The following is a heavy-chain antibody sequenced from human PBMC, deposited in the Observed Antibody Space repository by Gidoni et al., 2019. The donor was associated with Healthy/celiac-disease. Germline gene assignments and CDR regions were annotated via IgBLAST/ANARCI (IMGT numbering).Heavy chain of an antibody. CDR2: RWYDGSNK. V-gene: IGHV3-33*01. Sequence: QVQLVESGGGVVQPGRSLRLSCAASGFTFSSYGMHWVRKAPGKGLEWVAVRWYDGSNKYYADSVKGRFTISRDNSKNTLYLQMNSLRAEDTAVYYCARGYDFWSGSLDYWGQGTLVTVSS. CDR3: ARGYDFWSGSLDY. J-gene: IGHJ4*02. D-gene: IGHD3-3*01. CDR1: GFTFSSYG.